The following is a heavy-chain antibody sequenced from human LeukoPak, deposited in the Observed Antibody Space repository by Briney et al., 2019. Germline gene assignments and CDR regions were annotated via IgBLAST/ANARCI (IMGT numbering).Heavy chain of an antibody. D-gene: IGHD2-2*01. J-gene: IGHJ4*02. V-gene: IGHV4-38-2*02. CDR2: FYYSGST. CDR1: GYSISSGFY. Sequence: SETLSLTCTVSGYSISSGFYWGWIRQPPGKGLGWIGSFYYSGSTYYNPSLKSRVTISVDTSKNQFSLKLSSVTAADTAVYYCARDTRLGYCSSTSCYGGFDYWGQGTLVTVSS. CDR3: ARDTRLGYCSSTSCYGGFDY.